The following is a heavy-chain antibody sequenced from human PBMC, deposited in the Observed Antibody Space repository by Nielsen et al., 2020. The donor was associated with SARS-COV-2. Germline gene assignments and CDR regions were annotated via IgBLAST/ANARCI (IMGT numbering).Heavy chain of an antibody. D-gene: IGHD2-15*01. CDR1: GFTVSSNY. CDR2: IYSGGST. J-gene: IGHJ4*02. CDR3: ASPRYCSGGSCSPFGY. Sequence: GGSLRLSCAASGFTVSSNYMNWVRQAPGKGLEWVSVIYSGGSTYYADSVKGRFTISRHNSKNTVYLQMNSLRAEDTAVYYCASPRYCSGGSCSPFGYWGQGTLVTVSS. V-gene: IGHV3-53*04.